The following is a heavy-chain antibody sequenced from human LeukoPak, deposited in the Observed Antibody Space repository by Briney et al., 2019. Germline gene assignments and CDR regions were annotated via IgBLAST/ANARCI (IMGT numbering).Heavy chain of an antibody. V-gene: IGHV4-34*01. D-gene: IGHD1-26*01. J-gene: IGHJ4*02. CDR1: GGSFSSYY. Sequence: AEPLSLTCAVYGGSFSSYYWSWIRQPPGKGLEWIGEINHSGSTNYNPSLKSRVTISVDTSKNQFSLKLSSVTAADTAVYYCASRGIVGATTGDYWGQGTLVTVSS. CDR3: ASRGIVGATTGDY. CDR2: INHSGST.